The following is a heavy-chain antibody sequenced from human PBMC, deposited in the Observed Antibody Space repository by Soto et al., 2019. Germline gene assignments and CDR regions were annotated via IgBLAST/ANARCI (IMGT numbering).Heavy chain of an antibody. V-gene: IGHV2-5*02. J-gene: IGHJ4*02. Sequence: QITLKESGPTLVKPTQTLTLTCSISGFSVTTSEVGVGWIRQPPGKALEWLALIYWDDDKRYSPSLRNSLTITKDTSTHQMVLTMTNLDPLDTATYFCARRPTRGSGTFDYWGQGILVTVSS. CDR2: IYWDDDK. CDR1: GFSVTTSEVG. CDR3: ARRPTRGSGTFDY. D-gene: IGHD3-10*01.